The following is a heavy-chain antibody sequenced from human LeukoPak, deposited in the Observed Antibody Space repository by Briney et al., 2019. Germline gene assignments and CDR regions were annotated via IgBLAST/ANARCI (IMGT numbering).Heavy chain of an antibody. CDR3: ARDGGSSWYGAFDI. CDR1: GGTFISYA. D-gene: IGHD6-13*01. V-gene: IGHV1-69*13. CDR2: IIPIFGTA. J-gene: IGHJ3*02. Sequence: GASVKVSCKASGGTFISYAISWVRQAPGQGLEWMGGIIPIFGTANYAQKFQGRVTITADESTSTAYMELSSLRSEDTAVYYCARDGGSSWYGAFDIWGQGTMVTVSS.